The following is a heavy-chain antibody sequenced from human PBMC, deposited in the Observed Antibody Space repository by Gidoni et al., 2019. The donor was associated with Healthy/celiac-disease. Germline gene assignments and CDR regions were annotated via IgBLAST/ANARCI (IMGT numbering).Heavy chain of an antibody. J-gene: IGHJ2*01. CDR1: CGSFSGYY. CDR3: ARGDQLLYWYFDL. CDR2: INHSGST. Sequence: QVQLQQWGAGLLKPSETLSLPCAVYCGSFSGYYGRWVRQPPGKGLEWIGEINHSGSTNYNPSLKSRVTISVDTSKNQFSLKLSSVTAADTAVYYCARGDQLLYWYFDLWGRGTLVTVSS. V-gene: IGHV4-34*01. D-gene: IGHD2-2*01.